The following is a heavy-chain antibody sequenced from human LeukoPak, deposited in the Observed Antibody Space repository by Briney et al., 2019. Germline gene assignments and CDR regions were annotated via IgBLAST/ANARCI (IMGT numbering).Heavy chain of an antibody. J-gene: IGHJ4*02. Sequence: PSETLSLTCTVSGGSFGSYYWSWIRQPPGKGLEWIGYIYYSGSTDYNPSLKSRVTISVETSKNQFSLNLSSVTAADTAVYYCARGRLARSPYFDYWGQGTLVTVSS. CDR3: ARGRLARSPYFDY. V-gene: IGHV4-59*01. CDR2: IYYSGST. CDR1: GGSFGSYY. D-gene: IGHD6-19*01.